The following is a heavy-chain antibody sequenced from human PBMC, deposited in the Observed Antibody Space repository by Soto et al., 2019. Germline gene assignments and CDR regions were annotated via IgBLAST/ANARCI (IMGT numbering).Heavy chain of an antibody. CDR3: SKGRPRYSGLDTDFDA. CDR2: INYNGGRV. Sequence: EVRLVESGGGFVQPGRSLRLSCTVSGFTFDEHSMHWVRQAPGKGLEWVSGINYNGGRVAYVDSVRGRFTIARDNANNSLLLKMNSLRPEDTGLYFCSKGRPRYSGLDTDFDAWGQGTPVTVSS. D-gene: IGHD5-12*01. CDR1: GFTFDEHS. V-gene: IGHV3-9*01. J-gene: IGHJ4*02.